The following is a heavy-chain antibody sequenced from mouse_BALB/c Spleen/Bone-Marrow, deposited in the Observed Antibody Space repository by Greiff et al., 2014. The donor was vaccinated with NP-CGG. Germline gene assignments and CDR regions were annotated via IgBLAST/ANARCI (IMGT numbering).Heavy chain of an antibody. J-gene: IGHJ4*01. CDR3: ARHEDLDIRRRLGAMDY. CDR2: FFPGSGSI. CDR1: GYTFTEYI. D-gene: IGHD2-12*01. Sequence: QVQLQQPGAELVKPGASVKLSCKASGYTFTEYIIHWIKQRSGQGLEWIGWFFPGSGSIKYNEKFKDKATLTADKSSSTVYMELSRLTSEDSAVYLCARHEDLDIRRRLGAMDYWGQGTSVTVSS. V-gene: IGHV1-62-2*01.